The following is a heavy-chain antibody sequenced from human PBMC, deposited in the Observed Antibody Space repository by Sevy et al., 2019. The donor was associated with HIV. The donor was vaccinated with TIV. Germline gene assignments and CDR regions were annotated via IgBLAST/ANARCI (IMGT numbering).Heavy chain of an antibody. CDR1: GFTFSSYS. CDR3: ARAVFGSTSGC. CDR2: ISSGSSFI. J-gene: IGHJ4*02. Sequence: GGSLRLSCAASGFTFSSYSMNWVRQAPGKGLEWVSSISSGSSFIYYADSVKGRFTISRDNDRNSLYLQMNSLRAEDTATYYCARAVFGSTSGCWGQGTPVTVSS. V-gene: IGHV3-21*01. D-gene: IGHD6-6*01.